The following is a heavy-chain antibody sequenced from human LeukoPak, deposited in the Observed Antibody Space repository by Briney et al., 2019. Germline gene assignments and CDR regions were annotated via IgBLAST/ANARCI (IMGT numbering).Heavy chain of an antibody. CDR2: IYHSGST. CDR1: GGSFSGYY. D-gene: IGHD3-10*01. J-gene: IGHJ6*04. V-gene: IGHV4-34*01. Sequence: PSETLSLTCAVYGGSFSGYYWSWIRQPPGKGLEWIGEIYHSGSTNYNPSLKSRVTISVDKSKNQFSLKLSSVTAADTAVYYCARHYYGSGAMDVWGKGTTVTVSS. CDR3: ARHYYGSGAMDV.